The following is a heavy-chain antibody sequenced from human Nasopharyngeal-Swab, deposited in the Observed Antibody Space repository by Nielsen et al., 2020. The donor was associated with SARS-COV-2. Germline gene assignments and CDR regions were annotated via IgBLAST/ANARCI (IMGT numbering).Heavy chain of an antibody. V-gene: IGHV4-39*01. D-gene: IGHD3-16*01. CDR3: ARVHYGYVRGGYGGRDY. Sequence: AETLSLTCTVSGGSISSSSYYWGWICQPQGKGRECTGSIYYSGTTYYNPSIKRGVTISVDTSKNPSSLKLTSVTAADTAVYYCARVHYGYVRGGYGGRDYWGQGTLVTVSS. CDR2: IYYSGTT. J-gene: IGHJ4*02. CDR1: GGSISSSSYY.